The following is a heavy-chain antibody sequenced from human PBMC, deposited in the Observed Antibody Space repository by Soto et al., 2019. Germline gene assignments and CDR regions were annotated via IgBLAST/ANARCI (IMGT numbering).Heavy chain of an antibody. CDR3: AREVAPYSSGPYHFDY. CDR1: GYTFTSYG. J-gene: IGHJ4*02. Sequence: GASVKVSCKASGYTFTSYGISWVRQTPGQGLEWMGWISAYNGNTNYAQKLQGRVTMTTDTSTSTAYMELRSLRSDDTAVYYCAREVAPYSSGPYHFDYWGQGTLVPVSS. D-gene: IGHD6-19*01. CDR2: ISAYNGNT. V-gene: IGHV1-18*01.